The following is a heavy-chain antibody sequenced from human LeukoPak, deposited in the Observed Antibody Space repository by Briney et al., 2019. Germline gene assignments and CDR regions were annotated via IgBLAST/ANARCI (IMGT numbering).Heavy chain of an antibody. V-gene: IGHV1-2*02. D-gene: IGHD6-13*01. CDR3: AREGSSSRNGPFDY. CDR2: INPNSGGT. CDR1: GDTLTVDN. Sequence: VASPKVSPEPSGDTLTVDNMCSVCHTPGQRVGSIGGINPNSGGTNYAQMLQGRVTMTRDKSISTAYMAVSRLGSDDTAVYYCAREGSSSRNGPFDYWGQGTLVTVSS. J-gene: IGHJ4*02.